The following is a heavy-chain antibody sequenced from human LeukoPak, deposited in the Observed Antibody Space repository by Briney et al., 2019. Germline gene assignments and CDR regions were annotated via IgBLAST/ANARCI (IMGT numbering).Heavy chain of an antibody. CDR3: ARQSEFLEWLYYFDS. J-gene: IGHJ4*02. Sequence: ASVKVSCKASGYTFTSYDINWVRQATGQGLEWMGWMNPNSGNTGYAQKFQGRVTMTRNTSISTAYMELSSLRSEDTAVYYCARQSEFLEWLYYFDSWGQGTLVTVSS. CDR2: MNPNSGNT. V-gene: IGHV1-8*01. CDR1: GYTFTSYD. D-gene: IGHD3-3*01.